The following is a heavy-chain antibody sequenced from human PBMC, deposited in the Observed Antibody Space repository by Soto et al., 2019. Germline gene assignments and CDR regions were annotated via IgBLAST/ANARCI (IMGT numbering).Heavy chain of an antibody. J-gene: IGHJ4*02. CDR1: GFTFSSYA. V-gene: IGHV3-23*01. D-gene: IGHD2-21*02. CDR2: ISGSGGST. CDR3: APGRGDPSGGYYFDY. Sequence: EVQLLESGGGLVQPGGSLRLSCAASGFTFSSYAMSWVRQAPGKGLEWVSAISGSGGSTYYADSVKGRFTISRDNSKNTLYLQMNSLRAEDTAVYYCAPGRGDPSGGYYFDYWGQGTLVTVSS.